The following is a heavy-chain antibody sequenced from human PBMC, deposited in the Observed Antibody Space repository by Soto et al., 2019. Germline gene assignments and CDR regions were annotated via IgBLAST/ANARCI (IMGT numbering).Heavy chain of an antibody. CDR2: ISSSSSYI. J-gene: IGHJ4*02. D-gene: IGHD6-13*01. CDR1: GFTFSSYS. V-gene: IGHV3-21*01. CDR3: ARRRFTGIAATGFDY. Sequence: GGSLRLSCAASGFTFSSYSMNWVRQAPGKGLEWVSSISSSSSYIYYADSVKGRFTISRDNAKNSLYLQMNSLRAEDTAVYYCARRRFTGIAATGFDYWGQGTLVTVSS.